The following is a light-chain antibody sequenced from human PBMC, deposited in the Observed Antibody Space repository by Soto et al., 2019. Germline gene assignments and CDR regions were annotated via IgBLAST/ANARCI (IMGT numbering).Light chain of an antibody. Sequence: EIVLTQSPGTLSLSPGERATLSCRASQSVTSSYLAWYQLKPGQAPRLVIYGASSRATGIPDRFSGSGSGTDFTLPTSRLEPEAFAVYSCQQYSSSPWTFGQGTKVEIK. CDR3: QQYSSSPWT. J-gene: IGKJ1*01. V-gene: IGKV3-20*01. CDR2: GAS. CDR1: QSVTSSY.